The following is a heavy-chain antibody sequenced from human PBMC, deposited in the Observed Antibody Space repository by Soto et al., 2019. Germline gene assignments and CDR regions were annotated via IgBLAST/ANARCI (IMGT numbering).Heavy chain of an antibody. Sequence: QVQLVQSGAEVKKPGASVKVSCKASGYTFTSYGISWVRQAPGQGLEWMGWISAYNGNTNYAQKLQGRVTMTTDTTTSTAYMELRSLRSDDTAVYYCARDTQLERLGYYYYGMDVWGQGTTVTVSS. CDR2: ISAYNGNT. D-gene: IGHD1-1*01. V-gene: IGHV1-18*01. CDR3: ARDTQLERLGYYYYGMDV. CDR1: GYTFTSYG. J-gene: IGHJ6*02.